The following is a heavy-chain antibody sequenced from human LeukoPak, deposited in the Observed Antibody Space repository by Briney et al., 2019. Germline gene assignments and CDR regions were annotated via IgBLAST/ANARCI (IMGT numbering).Heavy chain of an antibody. CDR1: GYTFTGYY. CDR3: ARPRIAAAGRVDY. CDR2: INPNSGGT. V-gene: IGHV1-2*02. D-gene: IGHD6-13*01. J-gene: IGHJ4*02. Sequence: GASVKVSCKTSGYTFTGYYMHWVRQGPGQGLEWIGWINPNSGGTNYAQKFQGRVTMTRDTSISTAYMELSRLRSDDTAVYYCARPRIAAAGRVDYWGQGTLVTVSS.